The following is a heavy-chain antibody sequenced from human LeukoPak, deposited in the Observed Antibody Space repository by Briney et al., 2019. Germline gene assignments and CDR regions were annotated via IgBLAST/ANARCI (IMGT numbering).Heavy chain of an antibody. CDR3: AKEYGPTREYCSSTSCYVGY. CDR2: ISYDGSNK. Sequence: LSLTCTVSGGSISSSSYYWGWVRQAPGKGLEWVAVISYDGSNKYYADSVKGRFTISRDNSKNTLYLQMNSLRAEDTAVYYCAKEYGPTREYCSSTSCYVGYWGQGTLVTVSS. CDR1: GGSISSSSYY. D-gene: IGHD2-2*01. J-gene: IGHJ4*02. V-gene: IGHV3-30*18.